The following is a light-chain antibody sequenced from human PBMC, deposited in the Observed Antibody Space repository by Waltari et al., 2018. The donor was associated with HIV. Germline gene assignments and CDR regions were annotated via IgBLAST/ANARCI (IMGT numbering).Light chain of an antibody. Sequence: QSVLTQPPSASGTPGQRVTFSCSGSSSNIGSNPVDWYQKLPGTAPRLLIYNNIQRPSGVPDRFSGSKSGTAASLAISGLQSEDEADYYCAAWDDSLNGHVLFGVGTKLTVL. CDR1: SSNIGSNP. J-gene: IGLJ2*01. V-gene: IGLV1-44*01. CDR3: AAWDDSLNGHVL. CDR2: NNI.